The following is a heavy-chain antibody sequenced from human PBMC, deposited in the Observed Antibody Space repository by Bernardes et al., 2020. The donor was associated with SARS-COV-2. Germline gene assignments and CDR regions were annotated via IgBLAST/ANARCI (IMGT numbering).Heavy chain of an antibody. CDR3: ARVSRVRIELFHYQREIDF. V-gene: IGHV3-48*01. CDR1: GFPFNNYG. Sequence: GGSLRLSCEASGFPFNNYGMHWVRQAPGQGLEWVSYISISSTTVYYTDSVKGRFTISRDNAKNSLYLQMNSLRAEDTAVYYCARVSRVRIELFHYQREIDFWGQGTLVTVSS. D-gene: IGHD3-10*01. J-gene: IGHJ4*02. CDR2: ISISSTTV.